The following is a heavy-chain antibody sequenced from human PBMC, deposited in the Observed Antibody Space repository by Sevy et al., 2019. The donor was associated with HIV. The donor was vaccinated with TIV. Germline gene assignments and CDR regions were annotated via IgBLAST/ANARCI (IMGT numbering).Heavy chain of an antibody. CDR3: AKVTYYDILTDHFDY. CDR2: ISGSGETT. J-gene: IGHJ4*02. D-gene: IGHD3-9*01. V-gene: IGHV3-23*01. Sequence: GGSLRLSCAASGFTFSSYAMSWVRQAPGKGLEWVSRISGSGETTYYADSVKGRFTISRDNSKNTLYLQMNSLRAEDTAVYYCAKVTYYDILTDHFDYWGQGTLVTVSS. CDR1: GFTFSSYA.